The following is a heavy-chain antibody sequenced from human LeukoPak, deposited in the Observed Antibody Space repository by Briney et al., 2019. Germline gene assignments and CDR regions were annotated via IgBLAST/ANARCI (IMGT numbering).Heavy chain of an antibody. V-gene: IGHV5-51*01. D-gene: IGHD6-13*01. CDR3: ARSPIAAAGSSAEYFQH. CDR1: GYSFTSYW. J-gene: IGHJ1*01. CDR2: IYPGDSDT. Sequence: ESLKISCKGSGYSFTSYWIGWVRQMPGKGLEWMGIIYPGDSDTRYSPSFQGQVTISADKSISTAYLQWSSLKASDTAMYYCARSPIAAAGSSAEYFQHWGQGTLVTVSS.